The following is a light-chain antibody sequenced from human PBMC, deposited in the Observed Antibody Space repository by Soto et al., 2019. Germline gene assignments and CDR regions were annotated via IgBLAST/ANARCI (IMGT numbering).Light chain of an antibody. CDR3: QQYYSYPPYT. CDR2: AAS. Sequence: AIRMTQSPSSLSAPTGDRVTITCRASQAISSYLAWYQQKPGKDPKLLIYAASTLQGRVPSRFSGSGSGTDFTPTITGLQSEDSATYYCQQYYSYPPYTCGQGTKLEIK. CDR1: QAISSY. V-gene: IGKV1-8*01. J-gene: IGKJ2*01.